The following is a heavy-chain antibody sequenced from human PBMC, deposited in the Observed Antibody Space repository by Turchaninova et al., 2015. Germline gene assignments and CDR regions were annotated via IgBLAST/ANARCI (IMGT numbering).Heavy chain of an antibody. CDR2: SRNKANSYTT. CDR1: GFSFSDHY. D-gene: IGHD6-19*01. V-gene: IGHV3-72*01. Sequence: EVQLVESGGGLVQPGGSLVLSCAASGFSFSDHYMDWVRQAPGKGLEWVGRSRNKANSYTTEYAASVKGRFTISRDDSRNSVYLQMNSLQTEDTAVYFCARGDSSGWSNAFDIWGQGTMVTVSS. CDR3: ARGDSSGWSNAFDI. J-gene: IGHJ3*02.